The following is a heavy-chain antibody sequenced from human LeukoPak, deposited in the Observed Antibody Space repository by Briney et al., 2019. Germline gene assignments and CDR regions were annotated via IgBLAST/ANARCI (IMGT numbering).Heavy chain of an antibody. Sequence: GGSLRLSCAASGFTFSSYSMNWVRQAPGKGLEWVSSISSSSSYIYYADSVKGRITISRDNAKNSLYLQMNSLRVEDTAVYYCAREGYDILTGYSGYYYMDVWGKGTTVTISS. CDR1: GFTFSSYS. CDR3: AREGYDILTGYSGYYYMDV. J-gene: IGHJ6*03. V-gene: IGHV3-21*04. D-gene: IGHD3-9*01. CDR2: ISSSSSYI.